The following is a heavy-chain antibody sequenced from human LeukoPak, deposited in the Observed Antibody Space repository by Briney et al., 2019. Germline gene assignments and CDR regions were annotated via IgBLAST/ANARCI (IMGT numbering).Heavy chain of an antibody. D-gene: IGHD5-18*01. Sequence: GGSLRLSCVASGFTFSTYAMHWVRQAPGKGLEWVAVILYDGNNKYYADSVKGRFTISRDNSKNTLYLQTNSLRAEDTAVYYCARGRKYSYGIYYYGLDVWGQGTTVTVCS. CDR3: ARGRKYSYGIYYYGLDV. CDR1: GFTFSTYA. CDR2: ILYDGNNK. J-gene: IGHJ6*02. V-gene: IGHV3-30-3*01.